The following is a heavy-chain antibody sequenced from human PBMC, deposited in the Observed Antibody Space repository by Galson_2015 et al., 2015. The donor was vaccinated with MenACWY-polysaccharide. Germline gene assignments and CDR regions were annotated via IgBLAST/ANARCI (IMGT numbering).Heavy chain of an antibody. CDR1: GDFKTYY. CDR2: ISYTGSA. D-gene: IGHD3-3*01. Sequence: LSLTCIVSGDFKTYYWSWIRQPPGTGLEWIGYISYTGSANYNPSLKSRVTMSVDTSKNQFSLKVRSVTAADTAVYYCASGPMTISGVPLPYFYYMDVWGKGTTVTVSS. V-gene: IGHV4-59*08. J-gene: IGHJ6*03. CDR3: ASGPMTISGVPLPYFYYMDV.